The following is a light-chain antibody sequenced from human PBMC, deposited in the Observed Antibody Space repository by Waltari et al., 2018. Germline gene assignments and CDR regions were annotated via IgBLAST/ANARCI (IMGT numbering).Light chain of an antibody. CDR2: GTS. Sequence: DIQMTQSPSPVSASVGDRATITCRASQDIGNRLAWYQQKPEKAPNLLIYGTSSLQTGVPSRFSGSGSGTEFTLTISSLQPEDFGTYYCQQGNSFPITFGPGTKVEIK. V-gene: IGKV1-12*01. CDR1: QDIGNR. J-gene: IGKJ3*01. CDR3: QQGNSFPIT.